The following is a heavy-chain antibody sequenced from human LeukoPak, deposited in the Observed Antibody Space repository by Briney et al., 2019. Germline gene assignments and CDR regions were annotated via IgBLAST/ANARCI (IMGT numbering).Heavy chain of an antibody. CDR3: ARDLVAGLFDY. V-gene: IGHV3-30*04. Sequence: PGRSLRLSCAASGFTFSSYAMHWVRQAPGKGLERVAVISYDGSNKYYADSVKGRFTIYRYNSKNTLYLQMNSLRAEDTAVYYCARDLVAGLFDYWGQGTLVTVSA. J-gene: IGHJ4*02. CDR2: ISYDGSNK. CDR1: GFTFSSYA. D-gene: IGHD6-19*01.